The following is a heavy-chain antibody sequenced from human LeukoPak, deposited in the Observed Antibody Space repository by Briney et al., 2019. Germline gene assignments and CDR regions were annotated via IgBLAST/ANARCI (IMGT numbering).Heavy chain of an antibody. V-gene: IGHV3-23*01. CDR1: GFTFSSYA. CDR3: AKRRTTVITMDYFDY. CDR2: ISGGAGTP. D-gene: IGHD4-17*01. Sequence: PGGSLRLSCAASGFTFSSYAMSWVRQAPGKGLEWVSGISGGAGTPYYADYVKGRFTISRDNSKSTLYLQMTSLRAEDTAVYYCAKRRTTVITMDYFDYWGQGTLVTVSS. J-gene: IGHJ4*02.